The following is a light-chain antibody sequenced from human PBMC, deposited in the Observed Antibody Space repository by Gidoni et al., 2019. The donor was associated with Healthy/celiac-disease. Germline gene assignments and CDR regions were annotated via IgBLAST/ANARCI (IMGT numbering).Light chain of an antibody. CDR1: QGISSW. V-gene: IGKV1-12*01. J-gene: IGKJ3*01. Sequence: DSQRTQSPSSVSASVGDRVTITRRASQGISSWLAWYQQKPEKAPKLLIYAASRLQSGVPSRCSGSGSGTDSPLTISSLHPEDFATYYCQQPNSFPFTFGPGTKVDIK. CDR3: QQPNSFPFT. CDR2: AAS.